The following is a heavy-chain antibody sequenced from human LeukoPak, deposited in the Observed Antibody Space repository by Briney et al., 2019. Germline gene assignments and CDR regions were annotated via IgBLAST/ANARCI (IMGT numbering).Heavy chain of an antibody. CDR3: ARDRTGNYCIDY. Sequence: GGSLRLSCAASGFIFSNYAMHWVRQAPGKGLEWVAVISYDGSRKYYADPVKGRFTISRDNSENTVYLQMNSLRAEDTAVYYCARDRTGNYCIDYWGQGTLVTVSS. V-gene: IGHV3-30-3*01. CDR1: GFIFSNYA. J-gene: IGHJ4*02. D-gene: IGHD1-26*01. CDR2: ISYDGSRK.